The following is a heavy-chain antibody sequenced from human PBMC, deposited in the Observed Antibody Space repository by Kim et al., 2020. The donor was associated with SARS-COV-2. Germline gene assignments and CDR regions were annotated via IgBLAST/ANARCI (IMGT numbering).Heavy chain of an antibody. CDR3: ARDRYYDFWGGETPA. Sequence: DTVKGRFTISRDNAKNSLYLQMNSLRAEDTAVYYCARDRYYDFWGGETPAWGQGTLVTVSS. V-gene: IGHV3-7*03. D-gene: IGHD3-3*01. J-gene: IGHJ5*02.